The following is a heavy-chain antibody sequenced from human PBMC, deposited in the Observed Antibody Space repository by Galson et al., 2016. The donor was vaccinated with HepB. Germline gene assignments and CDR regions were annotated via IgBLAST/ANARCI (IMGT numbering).Heavy chain of an antibody. CDR2: IYYTGRK. CDR3: ARLYGADTYWPDF. CDR1: GVSINSPSYF. J-gene: IGHJ4*02. V-gene: IGHV4-39*01. D-gene: IGHD4/OR15-4a*01. Sequence: SETLSLTCTDSGVSINSPSYFWGWLRQAPGKRPEWIATIYYTGRKDYNPSLNSRVTISADTSQNQLSVTLRSVTAADSAKYYCARLYGADTYWPDFWGQGILVTVSA.